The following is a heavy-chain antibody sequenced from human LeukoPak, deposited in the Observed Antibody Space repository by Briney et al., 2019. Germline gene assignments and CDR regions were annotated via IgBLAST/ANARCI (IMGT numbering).Heavy chain of an antibody. Sequence: GGSLRLSCADSRFTVSSNYMRWVRQAPGKGLEWVSVIYSGGSTHYADSVKGRFTISRDNSKNTLYLQMNSLRAEDTAVYYCARDRLNYDSLTGYPADWGQGTLVTVSS. J-gene: IGHJ4*02. D-gene: IGHD3-9*01. CDR3: ARDRLNYDSLTGYPAD. V-gene: IGHV3-66*01. CDR1: RFTVSSNY. CDR2: IYSGGST.